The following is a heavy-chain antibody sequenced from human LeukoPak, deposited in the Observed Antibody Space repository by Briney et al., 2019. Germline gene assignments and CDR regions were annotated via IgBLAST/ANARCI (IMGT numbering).Heavy chain of an antibody. J-gene: IGHJ6*03. CDR3: TKDASGNSYGVYYYHMDV. CDR1: GGSISSYY. Sequence: PSETLSLTCTVSGGSISSYYWSWIRQTPGKGLEWIGYISNIGGTNYNPSLKSRVTISVDTFKNQFSLKVTSVTAADTAVYYCTKDASGNSYGVYYYHMDVWGKGTTVTVSS. V-gene: IGHV4-59*01. D-gene: IGHD5-18*01. CDR2: ISNIGGT.